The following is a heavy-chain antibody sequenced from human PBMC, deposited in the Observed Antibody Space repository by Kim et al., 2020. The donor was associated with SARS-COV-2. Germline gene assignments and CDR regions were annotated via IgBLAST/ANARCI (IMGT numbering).Heavy chain of an antibody. D-gene: IGHD4-4*01. CDR1: GFTFGDYA. Sequence: GGSLRLSCAASGFTFGDYAMHWVRQAPGKGLEWVSGISWNSGSIGYADSVKGRFTISRDNAKNSLYLQMNSLRAEDTALYYCAKGKGPQTTVTTSHYYYYMDVWGKGTTVTVSS. CDR3: AKGKGPQTTVTTSHYYYYMDV. CDR2: ISWNSGSI. J-gene: IGHJ6*03. V-gene: IGHV3-9*01.